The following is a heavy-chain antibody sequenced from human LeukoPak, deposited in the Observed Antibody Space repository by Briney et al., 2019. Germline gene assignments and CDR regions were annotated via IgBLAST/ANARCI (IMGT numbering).Heavy chain of an antibody. CDR1: GFSLGDFA. CDR3: TRGRFGPLPVDH. J-gene: IGHJ4*02. CDR2: IRSKTYGGTT. D-gene: IGHD3-10*01. Sequence: GSLTPACTASGFSLGDFAMTWVRQAPGKGLEWVGFIRSKTYGGTTEYAASGKGRFTISRDDSKSIAYLQMNSLKAEDTAVYYCTRGRFGPLPVDHWGQGTLVTVSS. V-gene: IGHV3-49*04.